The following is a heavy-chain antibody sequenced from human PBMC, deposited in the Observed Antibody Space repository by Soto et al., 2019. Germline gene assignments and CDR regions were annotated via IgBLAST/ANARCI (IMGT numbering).Heavy chain of an antibody. Sequence: SETLSLTCTVSVDSISSYYWSWIRQPPGKGLEWIGYIYYTGSTNYNPSLTSRVSISVDTSKNQFSLKLISVTAADTAVYYCARVTPPYQLEAYYFDYWGQGTLVTVSS. CDR1: VDSISSYY. V-gene: IGHV4-59*01. CDR3: ARVTPPYQLEAYYFDY. J-gene: IGHJ4*02. CDR2: IYYTGST. D-gene: IGHD2-2*01.